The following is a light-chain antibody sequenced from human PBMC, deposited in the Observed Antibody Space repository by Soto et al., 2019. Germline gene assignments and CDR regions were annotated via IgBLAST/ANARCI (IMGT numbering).Light chain of an antibody. CDR3: QSYDTTLSSWV. CDR2: GNT. Sequence: QPVLTQAPSVSGAPGQRVTISCTGSSSNLGAGYDVQWYQHLPGSAPKLLILGNTNRPSGVPDRFSGSKSGTSASLAITGLQAEDEGDYYCQSYDTTLSSWVFGGGTQLTVL. J-gene: IGLJ3*02. V-gene: IGLV1-40*01. CDR1: SSNLGAGYD.